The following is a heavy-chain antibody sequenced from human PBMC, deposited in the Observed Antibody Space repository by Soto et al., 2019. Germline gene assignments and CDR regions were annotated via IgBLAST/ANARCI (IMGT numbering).Heavy chain of an antibody. CDR2: INHSGST. CDR3: ARGRRRIAVARGWTNWFDP. V-gene: IGHV4-34*01. Sequence: SETLSLTCAVYGGSFSGYYWSWIRQPPGKGLEWIGEINHSGSTNYNPSLKSRVTISVDTSKNQFSLKLSSVTAADTAVYYCARGRRRIAVARGWTNWFDPWGQGTLVTVSS. CDR1: GGSFSGYY. D-gene: IGHD6-19*01. J-gene: IGHJ5*02.